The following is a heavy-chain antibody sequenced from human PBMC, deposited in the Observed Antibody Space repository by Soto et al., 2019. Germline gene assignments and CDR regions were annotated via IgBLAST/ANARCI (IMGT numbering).Heavy chain of an antibody. D-gene: IGHD3-10*02. Sequence: LSLTCTVSGVSISNSSYYWGWIRRPPGKGLEWIGYIYYSGSTYYNPSLKSRVTISVDTSKNQFSLKLSSVTAAETAVYYCARYLRPATTRGHFDYWGQGTLVTVSS. CDR3: ARYLRPATTRGHFDY. CDR2: IYYSGST. CDR1: GVSISNSSYY. J-gene: IGHJ4*02. V-gene: IGHV4-30-4*08.